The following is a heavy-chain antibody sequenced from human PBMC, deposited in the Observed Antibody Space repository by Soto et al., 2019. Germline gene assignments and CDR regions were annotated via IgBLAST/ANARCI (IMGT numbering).Heavy chain of an antibody. D-gene: IGHD6-19*01. CDR2: INPSGGST. J-gene: IGHJ6*02. Sequence: ASVKVSCKASGYTFTSYYMHWVRQAPGQGLEWLGIINPSGGSTSYAQKFQGRVTMTRDTSTSTVYMELSSLRSEDTAVYYCARDREAVAGTYYYYGMDVWGQGTTVTVSS. CDR1: GYTFTSYY. CDR3: ARDREAVAGTYYYYGMDV. V-gene: IGHV1-46*01.